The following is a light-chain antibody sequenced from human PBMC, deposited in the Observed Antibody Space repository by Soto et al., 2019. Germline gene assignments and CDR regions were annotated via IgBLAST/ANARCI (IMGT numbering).Light chain of an antibody. Sequence: TQSPSTLSASVGDRVTITCRASQSISSSYLAWYQQKRGQAPRLLIYDASNRATGIPARFSGSGSGTDFTLTISSLEPEDFALYYCQQRSNWPRTFGQGTKVDIK. CDR2: DAS. CDR1: QSISSSY. J-gene: IGKJ1*01. CDR3: QQRSNWPRT. V-gene: IGKV3-11*01.